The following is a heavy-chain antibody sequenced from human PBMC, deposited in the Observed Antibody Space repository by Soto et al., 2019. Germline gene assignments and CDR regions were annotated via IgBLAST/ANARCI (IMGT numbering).Heavy chain of an antibody. J-gene: IGHJ6*02. V-gene: IGHV1-18*01. CDR1: GYIFVNYG. CDR2: ISPYSGNT. D-gene: IGHD3-16*01. CDR3: AMVDNYVTPTPQDV. Sequence: QVQLVQSGDEVRKPGSSVKVSCKASGYIFVNYGIAWVRQAPGQGLEWMGWISPYSGNTHYASKAQGRLTMTTDTXSRTAYRDLGSLTSDDTASYYCAMVDNYVTPTPQDVWGQGTTVTVSS.